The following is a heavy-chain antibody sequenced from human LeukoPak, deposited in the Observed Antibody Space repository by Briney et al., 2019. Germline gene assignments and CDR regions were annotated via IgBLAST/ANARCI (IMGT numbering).Heavy chain of an antibody. Sequence: SETLSLTCTVSGGSISSYYWSWIRQPPGKGLEWIGYIYYSGSTNYNPSLKSRVTISVDTSKNQFSLKLSSVTAADTAVYYCASIEFSSGWFDPWGPGTLVTVSS. CDR3: ASIEFSSGWFDP. D-gene: IGHD6-19*01. J-gene: IGHJ5*02. V-gene: IGHV4-59*01. CDR1: GGSISSYY. CDR2: IYYSGST.